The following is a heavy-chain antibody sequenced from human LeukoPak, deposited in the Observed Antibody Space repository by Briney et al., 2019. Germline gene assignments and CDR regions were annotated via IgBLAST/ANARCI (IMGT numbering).Heavy chain of an antibody. D-gene: IGHD2-2*01. J-gene: IGHJ6*04. V-gene: IGHV4-30-4*08. CDR3: ARVRSQPAMVVVPGGAQKMDV. Sequence: SETLSLTCAVSGGSISSGDYHWSWIRQPPGRVLEWVGYYHESNITYYKPYHKSRVTIPVDTSKNQFSLKLSSVTAADTAVYYCARVRSQPAMVVVPGGAQKMDVWGKGTTVTVSS. CDR2: YHESNIT. CDR1: GGSISSGDYH.